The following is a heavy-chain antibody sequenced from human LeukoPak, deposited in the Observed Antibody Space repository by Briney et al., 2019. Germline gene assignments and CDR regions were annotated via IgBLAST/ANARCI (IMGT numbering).Heavy chain of an antibody. J-gene: IGHJ4*02. Sequence: SETLSLTCAVSSYSITTNHYWGWIRQPPGKGLQWIGNIYHSGITYYNPSLKSRVTMSVDTSKNQFSLKLPSVTAADTAVYYCARGGQWLPFAYWGQGTLVTVSS. CDR3: ARGGQWLPFAY. CDR2: IYHSGIT. D-gene: IGHD6-19*01. V-gene: IGHV4-38-2*01. CDR1: SYSITTNHY.